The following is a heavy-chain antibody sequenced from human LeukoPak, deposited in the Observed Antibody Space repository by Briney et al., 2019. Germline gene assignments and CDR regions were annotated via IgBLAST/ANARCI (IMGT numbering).Heavy chain of an antibody. CDR3: ARDFYGSGSWNWFDP. CDR1: GYSISSGYY. D-gene: IGHD3-10*01. Sequence: SETLSLTCTVSGYSISSGYYWGWIRQPPGKGLEWIGSIYHSGSTYYNPSLKSRVTISVDTSKNQFSLKLSSVTAADTAVHYCARDFYGSGSWNWFDPWGQGTLVTVSS. CDR2: IYHSGST. V-gene: IGHV4-38-2*02. J-gene: IGHJ5*02.